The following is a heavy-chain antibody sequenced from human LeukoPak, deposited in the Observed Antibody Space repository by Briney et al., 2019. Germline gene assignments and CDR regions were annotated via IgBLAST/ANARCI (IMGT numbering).Heavy chain of an antibody. V-gene: IGHV4-59*01. CDR3: ARDRYHDAFDI. J-gene: IGHJ3*02. CDR1: GGSISSYY. CDR2: IYYSGST. Sequence: PXETLSLTCTVSGGSISSYYWSWIRQPPGKGLEWIGYIYYSGSTNYNPSLKSRVTISVDTSKNQFSLKLSSVTAADTAVYYCARDRYHDAFDIWGQGTMVTVSS. D-gene: IGHD2-2*01.